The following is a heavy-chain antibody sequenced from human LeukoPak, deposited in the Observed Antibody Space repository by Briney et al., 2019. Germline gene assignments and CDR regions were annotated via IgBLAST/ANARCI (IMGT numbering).Heavy chain of an antibody. Sequence: GGSLRLSCVASGFSFSSYWMHWVRQAPGKGLVWVSRISDDRINTNYADSVKGRFTISRDNAKNTQYLQMNSLRAEDTAVYYCARDHYYSGSGSYYNWGQGTRVTVSS. J-gene: IGHJ4*02. CDR1: GFSFSSYW. V-gene: IGHV3-74*01. CDR2: ISDDRINT. CDR3: ARDHYYSGSGSYYN. D-gene: IGHD3-10*01.